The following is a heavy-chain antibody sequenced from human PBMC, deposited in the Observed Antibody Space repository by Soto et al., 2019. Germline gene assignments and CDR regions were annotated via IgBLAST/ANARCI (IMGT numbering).Heavy chain of an antibody. CDR1: GFAFGDFA. CDR3: AKDRSHSPAFYYFDY. V-gene: IGHV3-49*03. Sequence: PGGSLRLSCVTSGFAFGDFAMTWFRQAPGRGLEWVGFITSKKYGGTPQYAASVKGRFSISRDNSKNTLYLQMNSLRAEDTAVYYCAKDRSHSPAFYYFDYWGQGTLVTVSS. CDR2: ITSKKYGGTP. D-gene: IGHD3-3*01. J-gene: IGHJ4*02.